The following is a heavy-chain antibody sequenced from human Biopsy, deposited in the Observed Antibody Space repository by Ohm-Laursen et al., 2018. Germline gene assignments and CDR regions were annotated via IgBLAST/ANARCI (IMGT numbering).Heavy chain of an antibody. Sequence: GSLRLSCAASGFSFDNYAMNWVRQAPGKGLEWVSTISGSGGSTYYADSVKGRFTISRDASKNTLYLLMNSLRAEDTVMYYCAKGGYCTTTSCYMDVDYWGQGTLVTVSS. J-gene: IGHJ4*02. V-gene: IGHV3-23*01. D-gene: IGHD2-2*02. CDR2: ISGSGGST. CDR1: GFSFDNYA. CDR3: AKGGYCTTTSCYMDVDY.